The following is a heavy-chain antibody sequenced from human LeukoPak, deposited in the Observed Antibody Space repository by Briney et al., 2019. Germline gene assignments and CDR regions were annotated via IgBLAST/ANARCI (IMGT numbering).Heavy chain of an antibody. CDR3: ARDKFVVVAAADAFDI. Sequence: PGGSLRLSCAASGFTFSSYGMHWVRQAPGKGLEWVAVISYDGSNKYYADSVKGRFTISRDNSKNTLYLQMNSLRAEDTAVYYCARDKFVVVAAADAFDIWGQGTMVTVSS. D-gene: IGHD2-15*01. J-gene: IGHJ3*02. V-gene: IGHV3-30*03. CDR1: GFTFSSYG. CDR2: ISYDGSNK.